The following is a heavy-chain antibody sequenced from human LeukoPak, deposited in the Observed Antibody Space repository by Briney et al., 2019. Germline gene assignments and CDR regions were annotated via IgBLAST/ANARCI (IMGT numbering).Heavy chain of an antibody. CDR3: ARVGDYGRAFDI. CDR1: GGSISSYY. D-gene: IGHD4-17*01. CDR2: IYYSGST. Sequence: SETLSLTCTVSGGSISSYYWSWIRQPPGKGLEWIGYIYYSGSTNYSPSLKSRVTISVDTSKNQFSLKLNSVTAADTAVYYCARVGDYGRAFDIWGQGTMVTVSS. J-gene: IGHJ3*02. V-gene: IGHV4-59*01.